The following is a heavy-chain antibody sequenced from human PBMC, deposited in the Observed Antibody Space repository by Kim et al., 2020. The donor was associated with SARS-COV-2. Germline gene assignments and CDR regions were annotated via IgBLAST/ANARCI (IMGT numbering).Heavy chain of an antibody. Sequence: GGSLRLSCAASGFTFSSYSMNWVRQAPGKGLEWVSSISSSSSYIYYADSVKGRFTISRDNAKNSLYLQMNSLRAEDTAVYYCARVAERIQLAYFDYWGQGTLVTVSS. D-gene: IGHD5-18*01. CDR1: GFTFSSYS. CDR2: ISSSSSYI. CDR3: ARVAERIQLAYFDY. J-gene: IGHJ4*02. V-gene: IGHV3-21*01.